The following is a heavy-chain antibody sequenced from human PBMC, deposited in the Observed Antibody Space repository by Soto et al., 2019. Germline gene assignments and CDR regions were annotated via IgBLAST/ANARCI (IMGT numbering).Heavy chain of an antibody. J-gene: IGHJ5*02. CDR3: ARDARIAVAGTSGEWSDP. D-gene: IGHD6-19*01. CDR2: IYTSGST. V-gene: IGHV4-4*07. CDR1: GGSISSYY. Sequence: SETLSLTCTVSGGSISSYYWSWIRQPAGKGLEWIGRIYTSGSTNYNPSLKSRVTMSVDTSKNQFSLKLSSVTAADTAVYYCARDARIAVAGTSGEWSDPRGQGPLVTVSS.